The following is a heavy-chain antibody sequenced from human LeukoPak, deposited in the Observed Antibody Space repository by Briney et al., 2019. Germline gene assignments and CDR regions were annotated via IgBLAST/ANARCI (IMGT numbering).Heavy chain of an antibody. CDR3: ARDFYDFWSGYYIGGY. CDR1: GYTFTGYY. CDR2: ISAYNGNT. V-gene: IGHV1-18*04. D-gene: IGHD3-3*01. J-gene: IGHJ4*02. Sequence: ASVKVSCKASGYTFTGYYMHWVRQAPGQGLEWMGWISAYNGNTNYAQKLQGRVTMTTDTSTSTAYMELRSLRSDDTAVYYCARDFYDFWSGYYIGGYWGQGTLVTVSS.